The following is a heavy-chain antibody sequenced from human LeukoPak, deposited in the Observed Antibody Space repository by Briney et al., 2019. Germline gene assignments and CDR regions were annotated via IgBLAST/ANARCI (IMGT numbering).Heavy chain of an antibody. Sequence: GESLKISCKGSGYRFTSYWISWVRQMPGKGLEWMGRIDPSDSHTKYSPSFQGHVTISADKSISTAYLQWSSMKASDTAMYYCARHVYCSSTSCYAAFDIRGQGTMVTVSS. V-gene: IGHV5-10-1*01. J-gene: IGHJ3*02. CDR3: ARHVYCSSTSCYAAFDI. CDR2: IDPSDSHT. CDR1: GYRFTSYW. D-gene: IGHD2-2*01.